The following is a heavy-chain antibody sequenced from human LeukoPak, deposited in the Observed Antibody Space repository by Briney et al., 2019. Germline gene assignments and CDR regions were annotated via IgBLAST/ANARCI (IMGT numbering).Heavy chain of an antibody. Sequence: GASVKVSCKASGGTFSSYAISWVRQAPGQGLEWMGGIIPIFGTANYAQKFQGRVTITADKSTSTAYMELSSLRSEGTAVYYCARDQRRARSYSSEYFQHWGQGTLVTVSS. D-gene: IGHD1-26*01. CDR3: ARDQRRARSYSSEYFQH. V-gene: IGHV1-69*06. CDR1: GGTFSSYA. CDR2: IIPIFGTA. J-gene: IGHJ1*01.